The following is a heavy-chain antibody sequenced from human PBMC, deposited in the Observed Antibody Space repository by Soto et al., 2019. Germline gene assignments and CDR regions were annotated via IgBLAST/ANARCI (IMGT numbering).Heavy chain of an antibody. J-gene: IGHJ3*02. CDR3: AKEGAYYDILTGYRDAFDI. Sequence: SLRLSCAASGFTFSSYAMSWVRQAPGKGLEWVSAISGSGGSTYYADSVKGRFTISRDNSKNTLYLQMNSLRAEDTAVYYCAKEGAYYDILTGYRDAFDIWGQGTMVTVSS. CDR2: ISGSGGST. V-gene: IGHV3-23*01. CDR1: GFTFSSYA. D-gene: IGHD3-9*01.